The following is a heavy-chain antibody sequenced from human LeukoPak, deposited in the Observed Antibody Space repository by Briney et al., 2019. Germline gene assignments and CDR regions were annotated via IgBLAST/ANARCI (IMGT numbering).Heavy chain of an antibody. CDR2: ISTDGYTT. D-gene: IGHD2-15*01. CDR1: GLAFSAYK. CDR3: VIGGSPGY. J-gene: IGHJ4*02. V-gene: IGHV3-74*01. Sequence: GGSLRLSCAASGLAFSAYKMHWVRQAPRKGLVWVSRISTDGYTTDYADFVQGRFTASRDNTKNTWSLEMNSLRAEDTAVYYCVIGGSPGYWGQGTLVTVSS.